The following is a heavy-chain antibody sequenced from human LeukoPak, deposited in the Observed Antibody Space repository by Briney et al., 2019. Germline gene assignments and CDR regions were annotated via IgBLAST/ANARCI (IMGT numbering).Heavy chain of an antibody. D-gene: IGHD6-19*01. J-gene: IGHJ5*02. CDR3: ARDQGQWLVPDWFDP. V-gene: IGHV3-21*01. CDR1: GFTFSSYS. CDR2: ISSSSSYI. Sequence: GGSLRLSCAASGFTFSSYSMNWVRQAPGKGLEWVSSISSSSSYIYYADSVKGRFTISRDNAKNSLYLQMNSLRAEDTAVYYCARDQGQWLVPDWFDPWGQGTLVTVSS.